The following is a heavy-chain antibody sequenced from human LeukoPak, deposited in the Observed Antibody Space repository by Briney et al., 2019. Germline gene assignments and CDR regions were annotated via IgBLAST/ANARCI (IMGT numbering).Heavy chain of an antibody. Sequence: PSETLSLTCSVSGYSISIGYYWGWIRQPPGKGLEWIGSIYHSGSTYYNPSLKSRVTISVDTSKNQFSLKLSSVTAADTAVYYCATLRFLEWLQKDYYYYYMDVWGKGTTVTVSS. CDR3: ATLRFLEWLQKDYYYYYMDV. V-gene: IGHV4-38-2*01. J-gene: IGHJ6*03. D-gene: IGHD3-3*01. CDR2: IYHSGST. CDR1: GYSISIGYY.